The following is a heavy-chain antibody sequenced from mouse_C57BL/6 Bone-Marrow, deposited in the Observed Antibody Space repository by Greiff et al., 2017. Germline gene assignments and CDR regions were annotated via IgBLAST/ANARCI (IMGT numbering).Heavy chain of an antibody. V-gene: IGHV5-15*04. CDR3: ARRGGNYPYYFDY. D-gene: IGHD2-1*01. CDR1: GFTFSDYG. CDR2: ISNLAYSI. Sequence: DVMLVESGGGLVQPGGSLKLSCAASGFTFSDYGMAWVRQAPRKGPEWVAFISNLAYSIYYADTVTGRFTISRENAKNTLYLEMSSLRSEDTAMYYCARRGGNYPYYFDYWGQGTTLTVSS. J-gene: IGHJ2*01.